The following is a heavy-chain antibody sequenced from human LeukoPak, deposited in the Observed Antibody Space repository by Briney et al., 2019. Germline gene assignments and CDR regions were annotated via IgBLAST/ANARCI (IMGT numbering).Heavy chain of an antibody. CDR1: GYTFTNYD. D-gene: IGHD3-16*02. Sequence: ASVKVSCKASGYTFTNYDINWVRQATGQEPEWMAWLNPNSGDTGFAQKFQGRLTITRDTSINTAYMELSRLISEDTAVYYCAREGAVGVITLDDAFDIWGQGTMVTVSS. V-gene: IGHV1-8*03. J-gene: IGHJ3*02. CDR2: LNPNSGDT. CDR3: AREGAVGVITLDDAFDI.